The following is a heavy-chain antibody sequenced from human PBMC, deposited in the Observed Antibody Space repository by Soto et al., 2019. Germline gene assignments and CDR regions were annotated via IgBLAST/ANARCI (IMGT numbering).Heavy chain of an antibody. Sequence: SETLSLTCTVSGGSISSGDYYWSWIRQPPGKGLEWIGYIYYSGSTYYNPSLKSRVTISVDTSKNQFSLKLSSVTAADTAVYYCARDAAMSSFLGIAVAGTLRHFDYWAQGTLVTVSS. CDR1: GGSISSGDYY. J-gene: IGHJ4*02. D-gene: IGHD6-19*01. CDR2: IYYSGST. V-gene: IGHV4-30-4*01. CDR3: ARDAAMSSFLGIAVAGTLRHFDY.